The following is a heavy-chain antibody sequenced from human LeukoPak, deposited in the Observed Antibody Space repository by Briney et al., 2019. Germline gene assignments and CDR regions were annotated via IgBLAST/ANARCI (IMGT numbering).Heavy chain of an antibody. V-gene: IGHV4-39*05. CDR1: GGSISSSSYY. J-gene: IGHJ4*02. Sequence: SETPSLTCTVSGGSISSSSYYWGWIRQPPGKGLEWIGSIYYSGSTYYNPSLKSRVTISVDTSTNQFSLKLSSVTAADTAVYYCAWGVTGTDYWGQGTLVTVSS. CDR3: AWGVTGTDY. D-gene: IGHD1-1*01. CDR2: IYYSGST.